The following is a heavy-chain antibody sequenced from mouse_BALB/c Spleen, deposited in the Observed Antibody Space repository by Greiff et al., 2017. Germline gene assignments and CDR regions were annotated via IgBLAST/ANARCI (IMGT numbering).Heavy chain of an antibody. CDR1: GYTFKGSW. J-gene: IGHJ3*01. Sequence: VQLKQSGAELLKPGASVKLSCKATGYTFKGSWIEWVKQRPGHGLEWIGEILPGSGNTTYNEKFKGKATVTADTSSNTAYMHLSSLTSEDSAVYYCATYWFAYWGQGTLVTVSA. V-gene: IGHV1-9*01. CDR2: ILPGSGNT. CDR3: ATYWFAY.